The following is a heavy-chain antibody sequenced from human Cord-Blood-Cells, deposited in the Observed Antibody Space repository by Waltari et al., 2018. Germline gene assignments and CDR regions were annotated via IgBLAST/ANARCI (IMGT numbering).Heavy chain of an antibody. V-gene: IGHV1-24*01. CDR1: GYTLTELS. D-gene: IGHD6-13*01. CDR3: ATYSSSWWYFDL. Sequence: QVQLVQSGAEVKKPGASVKVSCQVSGYTLTELSMHWVRQAPGKGLEWMGGFEREEGETIDAQKFEGRVTMTEDTSTDTAYMELSSLRSEDTAVYYCATYSSSWWYFDLWGRGTLVTVSS. CDR2: FEREEGET. J-gene: IGHJ2*01.